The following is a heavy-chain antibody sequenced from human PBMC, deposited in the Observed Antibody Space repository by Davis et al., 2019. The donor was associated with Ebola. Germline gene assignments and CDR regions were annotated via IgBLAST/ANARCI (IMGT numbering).Heavy chain of an antibody. D-gene: IGHD4-17*01. CDR1: GFTFSSYE. CDR3: AKGLTTVINNWFDP. Sequence: GESLKISCAASGFTFSSYEMNWVRQAPGEGLEWVSYISSSGSTIYYADSVKGRFTISRDNSKNTLYLQMNSLRAEDTAVYYCAKGLTTVINNWFDPWGQGTLVTVSS. J-gene: IGHJ5*02. CDR2: ISSSGSTI. V-gene: IGHV3-48*03.